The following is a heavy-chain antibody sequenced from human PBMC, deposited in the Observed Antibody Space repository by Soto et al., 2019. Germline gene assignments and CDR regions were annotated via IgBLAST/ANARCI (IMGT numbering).Heavy chain of an antibody. D-gene: IGHD2-15*01. CDR2: IKSKTDGGTT. CDR3: TTAHDCSGGSCYPVSFDY. V-gene: IGHV3-15*07. Sequence: GGSLRLSCVASGFTFSNAWMNWVRQAPGKGLEWVGRIKSKTDGGTTDYAAPVKGRFTISRDDSKNTLYLQMNSLKTEDTAVYYCTTAHDCSGGSCYPVSFDYWGQGTLVTVSS. CDR1: GFTFSNAW. J-gene: IGHJ4*02.